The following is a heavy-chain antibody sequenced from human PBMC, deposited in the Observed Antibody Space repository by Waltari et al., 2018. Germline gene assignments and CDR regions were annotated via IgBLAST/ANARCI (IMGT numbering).Heavy chain of an antibody. CDR2: ISYDGSNK. D-gene: IGHD3-10*01. CDR1: GFPFSSYA. J-gene: IGHJ4*02. CDR3: ARDRGPFDY. V-gene: IGHV3-30-3*01. Sequence: QVQLVESGGGVVQPGRSLRLSCAASGFPFSSYAMHWVRQAPGKGLEWVAVISYDGSNKYYADSVKGRFTISRDNSKNTLYLQMNSLRAEDTAVYYCARDRGPFDYWGQGTLVTVSS.